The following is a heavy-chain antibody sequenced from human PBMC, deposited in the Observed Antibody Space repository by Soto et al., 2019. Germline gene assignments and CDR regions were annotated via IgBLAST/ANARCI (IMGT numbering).Heavy chain of an antibody. V-gene: IGHV3-30*18. J-gene: IGHJ4*02. CDR2: ISYDGSNK. Sequence: PGGSLRLSCAASGFTFSSYGMHWVRQAPGKGLEWVAVISYDGSNKYYADSVKGRFTISRDNSKNTLYLQMNSLRAEDTAVYYCAKGPGSCLDYWGQGTLVTVSS. CDR3: AKGPGSCLDY. D-gene: IGHD2-15*01. CDR1: GFTFSSYG.